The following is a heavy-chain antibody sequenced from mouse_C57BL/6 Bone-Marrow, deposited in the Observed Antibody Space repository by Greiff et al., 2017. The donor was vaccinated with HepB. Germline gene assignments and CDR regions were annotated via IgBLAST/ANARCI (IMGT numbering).Heavy chain of an antibody. D-gene: IGHD1-1*01. Sequence: EVKLVESGGGLVQPKGSLKLSCAASGFSFNTYAMNWVRQAPGKGLEWVARIRSKSNNYATYYADSVKDRFTISRDDSESMLYLQMNNLKTEDTAMYYCVSLITTVVGYFDVWGTGTTVTVSS. V-gene: IGHV10-1*01. CDR3: VSLITTVVGYFDV. J-gene: IGHJ1*03. CDR2: IRSKSNNYAT. CDR1: GFSFNTYA.